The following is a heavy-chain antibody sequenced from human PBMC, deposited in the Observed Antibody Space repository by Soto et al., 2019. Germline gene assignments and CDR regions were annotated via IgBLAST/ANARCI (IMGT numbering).Heavy chain of an antibody. D-gene: IGHD1-26*01. CDR3: AREMGVIGAPGYTWLDP. J-gene: IGHJ5*02. Sequence: VQLVQSGAEVRKPGASVKVSCKASGYTFSDYYVHWVREAPGQGLEWMGWINPSSGGTIYTQRFQGRVTMTRDTSINTVYMELSRLTSDDTAVYYCAREMGVIGAPGYTWLDPWGQGALVTVSS. CDR1: GYTFSDYY. V-gene: IGHV1-2*02. CDR2: INPSSGGT.